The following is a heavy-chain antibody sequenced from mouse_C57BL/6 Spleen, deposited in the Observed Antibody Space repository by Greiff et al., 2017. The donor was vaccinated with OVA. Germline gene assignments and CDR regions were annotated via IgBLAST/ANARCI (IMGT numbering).Heavy chain of an antibody. CDR2: ISSGSSTI. CDR3: VYNNYWEYYFDY. D-gene: IGHD2-5*01. CDR1: GFTFSDYG. Sequence: EVPRVESGGGLVQPGGSLKLSCAASGFTFSDYGMHWVRQAPEKGLEWVAYISSGSSTIYYADTVQGRCTISRDNAKNTLFPQMSSLRSEDTAMYYCVYNNYWEYYFDYWGQGTTLTVSS. J-gene: IGHJ2*01. V-gene: IGHV5-17*01.